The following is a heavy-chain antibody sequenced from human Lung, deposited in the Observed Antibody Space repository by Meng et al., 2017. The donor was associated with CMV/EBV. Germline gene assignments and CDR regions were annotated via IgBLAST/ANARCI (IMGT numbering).Heavy chain of an antibody. J-gene: IGHJ5*02. D-gene: IGHD4-17*01. CDR1: GGSVSISSSY. CDR2: LYYSRST. CDR3: ARDSGDDYGDLRWFDP. Sequence: GGSVSISSSYLGWIRQPPGRGLEWIGGLYYSRSTYYSPSLKSRVTISVDTSKNYFFLKLSSVTAADTAMYFCARDSGDDYGDLRWFDPWGQGTLVTVSS. V-gene: IGHV4-39*07.